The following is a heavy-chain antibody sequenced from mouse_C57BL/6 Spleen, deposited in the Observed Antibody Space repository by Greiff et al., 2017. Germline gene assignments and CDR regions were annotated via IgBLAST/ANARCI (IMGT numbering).Heavy chain of an antibody. D-gene: IGHD3-2*02. CDR2: IDPSDSDT. CDR3: AIRDSSGFFDY. V-gene: IGHV1-74*01. CDR1: GYTFTSYW. Sequence: QVQLQQPGAELVKPGASVKVSCKASGYTFTSYWMHWVKQRPGQGLEWIGRIDPSDSDTNYNQKFKGKATLTVDKSSSTAYMQLSSLTSEDSAVYYCAIRDSSGFFDYWGQGTTLTVSS. J-gene: IGHJ2*01.